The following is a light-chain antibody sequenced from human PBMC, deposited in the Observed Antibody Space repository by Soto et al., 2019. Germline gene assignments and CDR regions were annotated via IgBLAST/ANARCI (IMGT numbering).Light chain of an antibody. Sequence: EIVLTQSPGTLSLSPGERATLSCRASQSVTSSYLAWYQQKPGQAPRLLIYGASDRATGIPDRFSGSGSGTDFTLTISRLEPEDFAVYYCQQYGNSPAFGPGTKVYIK. CDR2: GAS. CDR3: QQYGNSPA. V-gene: IGKV3-20*01. J-gene: IGKJ3*01. CDR1: QSVTSSY.